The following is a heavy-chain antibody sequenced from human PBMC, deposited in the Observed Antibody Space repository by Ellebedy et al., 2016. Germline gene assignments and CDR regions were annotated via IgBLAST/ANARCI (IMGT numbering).Heavy chain of an antibody. D-gene: IGHD3-22*01. CDR3: ASIYYDTSGYYYVPRFDF. Sequence: SETLSLTXAVYGGSFSGYYWSWIRQPPGKGLEWIGEINHSGSTNYNPSLKSRVTISVDTSKNQFSLKLTSVTAADTAIYYCASIYYDTSGYYYVPRFDFWGQGMLVTVSS. CDR2: INHSGST. CDR1: GGSFSGYY. V-gene: IGHV4-34*01. J-gene: IGHJ4*02.